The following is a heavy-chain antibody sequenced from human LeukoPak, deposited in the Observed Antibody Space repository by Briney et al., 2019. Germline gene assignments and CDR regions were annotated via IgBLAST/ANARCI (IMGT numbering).Heavy chain of an antibody. Sequence: GGSLRLSCAASGFTFDDYAMHWVRQAPGKGLEWVSGISWNSGSIGYADSVKGRFTISRDNAKNSLYLQMYSLRAEDTAVYYCARGIIAVSGPGNYWGQGTLVTVSS. CDR1: GFTFDDYA. J-gene: IGHJ4*02. V-gene: IGHV3-9*01. CDR3: ARGIIAVSGPGNY. CDR2: ISWNSGSI. D-gene: IGHD6-19*01.